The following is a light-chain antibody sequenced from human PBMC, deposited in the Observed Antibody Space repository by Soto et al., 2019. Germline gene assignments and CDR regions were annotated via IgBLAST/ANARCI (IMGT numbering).Light chain of an antibody. Sequence: EIVLTQSPGTLSLSPGERATLSCRASQSVSSGYLAWYQQKPGQAPRLLIHDAFSRATGIPDRSSGSGSGTDFTLTISRLEPEDFAVYYCQQYGSSPLTFGGGTKVDIK. CDR1: QSVSSGY. CDR2: DAF. CDR3: QQYGSSPLT. V-gene: IGKV3-20*01. J-gene: IGKJ4*01.